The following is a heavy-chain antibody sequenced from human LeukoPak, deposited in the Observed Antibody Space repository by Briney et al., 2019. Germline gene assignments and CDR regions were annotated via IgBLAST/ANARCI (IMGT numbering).Heavy chain of an antibody. D-gene: IGHD3-22*01. V-gene: IGHV3-23*01. Sequence: GGSLRLSCAASGFTFSSYAMSWVRQAPGKGLEWVSAISGSGGSTYYADSVKGRFTISRDDSKNTLYLQMNSLRAEDTAVYYCAKDVYYDSSGHYDYWGQGTLVTVSS. J-gene: IGHJ4*02. CDR3: AKDVYYDSSGHYDY. CDR2: ISGSGGST. CDR1: GFTFSSYA.